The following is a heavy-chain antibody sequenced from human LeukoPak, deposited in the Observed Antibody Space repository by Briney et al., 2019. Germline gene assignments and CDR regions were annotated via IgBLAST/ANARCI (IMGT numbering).Heavy chain of an antibody. Sequence: GGSLRLSCAASGFTFSDYYMSWIRQAPGKGLEWVSYISSSGSTIYYADSVKGRFTISRDNAKNSLYRQMNSLRAEDTAVYYCARDFKAPATVGDYGDYWGQGTLVTVSS. D-gene: IGHD4-23*01. V-gene: IGHV3-11*01. CDR1: GFTFSDYY. CDR2: ISSSGSTI. J-gene: IGHJ4*02. CDR3: ARDFKAPATVGDYGDY.